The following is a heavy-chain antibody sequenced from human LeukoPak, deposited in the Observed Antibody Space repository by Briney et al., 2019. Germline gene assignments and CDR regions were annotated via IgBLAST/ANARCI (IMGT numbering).Heavy chain of an antibody. D-gene: IGHD5-12*01. J-gene: IGHJ4*02. Sequence: GRSLRLSCAASGFTFDDYAMHWVRQAPGKGLEWVSGISWNSGSIGYADSVKGRFTISRDNAKNSLYLQMNSLRAEDTAAYYCAKPLYSGYDFFDYWGQGTLVTVSS. CDR3: AKPLYSGYDFFDY. V-gene: IGHV3-9*01. CDR1: GFTFDDYA. CDR2: ISWNSGSI.